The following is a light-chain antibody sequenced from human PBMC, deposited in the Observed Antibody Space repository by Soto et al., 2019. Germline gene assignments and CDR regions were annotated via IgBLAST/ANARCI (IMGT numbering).Light chain of an antibody. CDR3: SSFTSSSTYV. J-gene: IGLJ1*01. V-gene: IGLV2-18*02. CDR2: DVS. CDR1: SSDVGSYNR. Sequence: QSALTQPPSVSGSPGQAVTISCSGTSSDVGSYNRVSWYQQPPGTAPKLMLYDVSNRPSGVSDRFSGSKSGNTASLTISGLQAEDEADYYCSSFTSSSTYVFGTWTKLTVL.